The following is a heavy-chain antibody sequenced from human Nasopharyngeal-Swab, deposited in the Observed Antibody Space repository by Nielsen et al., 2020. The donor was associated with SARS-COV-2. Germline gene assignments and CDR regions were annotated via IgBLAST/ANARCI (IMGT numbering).Heavy chain of an antibody. Sequence: SETPSLTCIVSGGSISSSSYYWGWIRQPPGKGLEWIASIYYSGSTYYNPSLKSRVTISVDTSKNQFSLKLNSVTAADTAVYYCARTMVRGVHWFDPWGQGTLVTVSS. CDR1: GGSISSSSYY. CDR3: ARTMVRGVHWFDP. J-gene: IGHJ5*02. D-gene: IGHD3-10*01. V-gene: IGHV4-39*01. CDR2: IYYSGST.